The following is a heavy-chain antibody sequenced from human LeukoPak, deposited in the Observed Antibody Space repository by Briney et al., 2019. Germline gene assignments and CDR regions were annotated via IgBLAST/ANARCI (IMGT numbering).Heavy chain of an antibody. CDR2: IYPRDGST. J-gene: IGHJ5*02. D-gene: IGHD5-18*01. V-gene: IGHV1-46*01. CDR1: GYTFTSNY. Sequence: ASVKVSCEASGYTFTSNYIHWVRQAPGQGLEWMGMIYPRDGSTSYAQKFQGRVTITADESTSTAYMELSSLRSEDTAVYYCARGIDTATYNNWFDPWGQGTLVTVSS. CDR3: ARGIDTATYNNWFDP.